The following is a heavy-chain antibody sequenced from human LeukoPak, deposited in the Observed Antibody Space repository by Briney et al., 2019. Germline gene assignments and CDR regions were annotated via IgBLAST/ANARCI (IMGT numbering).Heavy chain of an antibody. V-gene: IGHV4-4*07. Sequence: SETLSLTCTGSGGSISSYYWSWIRQPAGRGLEWIGRIYTSCSTNYNPSLKSRVTISVDTSKIQFSLKLSSLTAADTAVYCCASSSSGWFWNYWGQGTLVTVSS. CDR2: IYTSCST. D-gene: IGHD6-19*01. J-gene: IGHJ4*02. CDR1: GGSISSYY. CDR3: ASSSSGWFWNY.